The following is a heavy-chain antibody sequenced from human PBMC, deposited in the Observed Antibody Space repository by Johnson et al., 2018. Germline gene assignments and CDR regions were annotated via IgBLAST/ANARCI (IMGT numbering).Heavy chain of an antibody. CDR2: INSGGIT. CDR3: ASGGYSDPEKFHH. CDR1: GFSVSSNY. V-gene: IGHV3-53*02. Sequence: EVQLVETGGGLIQPGGSLRLSCAVSGFSVSSNYINWARQAPGKGLEWVSVINSGGITYYADSVKGRFTISRDNSKNTVFLQMNSLRAEDTAVYYCASGGYSDPEKFHHWGQGTLVTVSS. J-gene: IGHJ1*01. D-gene: IGHD3-22*01.